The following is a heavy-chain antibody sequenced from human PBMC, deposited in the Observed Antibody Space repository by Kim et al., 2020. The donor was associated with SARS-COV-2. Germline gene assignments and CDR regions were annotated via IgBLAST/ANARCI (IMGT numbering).Heavy chain of an antibody. J-gene: IGHJ4*02. V-gene: IGHV4-61*02. D-gene: IGHD4-4*01. Sequence: SETLSLTCTVSGGSISSGSYYWSWIRQPAGKGLEWIGRIYTSGSTNYNPSLKSRVTISVDTSKNQFSLKLSSVTAADTAVYYCARDYRNSPGFDYWGQGTLVTVSS. CDR3: ARDYRNSPGFDY. CDR1: GGSISSGSYY. CDR2: IYTSGST.